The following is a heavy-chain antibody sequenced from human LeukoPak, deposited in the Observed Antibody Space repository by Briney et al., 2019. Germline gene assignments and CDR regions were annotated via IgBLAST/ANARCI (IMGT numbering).Heavy chain of an antibody. CDR1: GYTFTSYG. CDR3: ARERCSSTSCYPFFDY. CDR2: ISAYNGNT. J-gene: IGHJ4*02. V-gene: IGHV1-18*01. D-gene: IGHD2-2*01. Sequence: ASVKVSCKASGYTFTSYGISWVRQAPGQGLEWMGWISAYNGNTNYAQKLQGRVTITTDESTSTAYMELSSLRSEDTAVYYCARERCSSTSCYPFFDYWGQGTLVTVSS.